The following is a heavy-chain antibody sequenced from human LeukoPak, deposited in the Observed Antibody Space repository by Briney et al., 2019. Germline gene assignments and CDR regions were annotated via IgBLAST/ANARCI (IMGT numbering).Heavy chain of an antibody. Sequence: GVSLSLSCAASGFTFSSYWRRWVRQAPGKGLEWVANIKHDGSEKYYLDSGKGRFTISRDNAKNSLYLQMNSLRAEDTAVYYCARGFRDGYRDYMDVWGKGTTVTVSS. CDR2: IKHDGSEK. D-gene: IGHD5-24*01. CDR3: ARGFRDGYRDYMDV. V-gene: IGHV3-7*01. CDR1: GFTFSSYW. J-gene: IGHJ6*03.